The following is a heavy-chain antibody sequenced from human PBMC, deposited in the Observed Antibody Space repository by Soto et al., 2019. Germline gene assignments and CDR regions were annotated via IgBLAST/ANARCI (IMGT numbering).Heavy chain of an antibody. D-gene: IGHD3-3*01. J-gene: IGHJ6*02. Sequence: PSETLSLTCAVSGYSISSGYYWGWIRQPPGKGLEWIGSIYHSGSTYYNPSLKSRVTISVDTSKNQFSLKLSSVTAADTAVYYCARVNYDFWSGYYTLAEYYYGMDVWGQGTTVTVSS. CDR2: IYHSGST. V-gene: IGHV4-38-2*01. CDR3: ARVNYDFWSGYYTLAEYYYGMDV. CDR1: GYSISSGYY.